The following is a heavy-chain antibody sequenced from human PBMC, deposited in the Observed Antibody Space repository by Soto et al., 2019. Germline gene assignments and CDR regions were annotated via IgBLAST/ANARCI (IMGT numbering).Heavy chain of an antibody. D-gene: IGHD3-9*01. CDR2: INPNSGGT. CDR1: GYTITGYY. CDR3: ARKGDILTPLAY. V-gene: IGHV1-2*02. Sequence: ASVKVSCKASGYTITGYYMHWVRHAPGQGLEWMGWINPNSGGTNYAQKFQGRVTMTRDTSISTAYMELSRLRSDDTAVYYCARKGDILTPLAYWGQGNRVTVFS. J-gene: IGHJ4*02.